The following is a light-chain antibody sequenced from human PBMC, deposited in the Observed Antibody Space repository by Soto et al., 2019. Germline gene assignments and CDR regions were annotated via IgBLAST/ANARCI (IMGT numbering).Light chain of an antibody. V-gene: IGKV3-20*01. Sequence: EIVLTQSPGTLSLSPGERATLSCRASQSVSSTYLAWYQQKHGQAPRLLIYGASSRATGIPDRFSGSGSGTDCTLTISRLEPEDFAVYYFQQYGSSPTVGGGTKVEIK. CDR1: QSVSSTY. CDR3: QQYGSSPT. CDR2: GAS. J-gene: IGKJ4*01.